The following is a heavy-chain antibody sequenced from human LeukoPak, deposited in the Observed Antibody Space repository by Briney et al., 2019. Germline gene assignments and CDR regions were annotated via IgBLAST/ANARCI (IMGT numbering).Heavy chain of an antibody. V-gene: IGHV3-23*01. CDR1: GFTFSTYV. J-gene: IGHJ4*02. D-gene: IGHD3-9*01. Sequence: GGSLSLSCAASGFTFSTYVMSWVRQAPGKGVEWVSGISGSGDNTYYAHSVKGRFTISRDNSKNTLYLQMNSLRAEDTAVYYCAKGSGYDTDFDYWGQGTLVSVSS. CDR2: ISGSGDNT. CDR3: AKGSGYDTDFDY.